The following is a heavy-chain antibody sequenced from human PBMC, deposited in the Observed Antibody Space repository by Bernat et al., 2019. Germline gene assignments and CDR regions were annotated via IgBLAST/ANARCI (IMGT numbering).Heavy chain of an antibody. Sequence: QVQLQESGPGLVKPSETLSLTCTVSGGSISSYYWSWIRQPPGQGLEWIGYIYYRGSTHYNPSLKSRVTISVDTSKNQFSLKLTSVTAADTAVYYCASVFGGNSAYWYFDLWGRGTLVTVSS. CDR1: GGSISSYY. V-gene: IGHV4-59*01. CDR3: ASVFGGNSAYWYFDL. D-gene: IGHD4-23*01. CDR2: IYYRGST. J-gene: IGHJ2*01.